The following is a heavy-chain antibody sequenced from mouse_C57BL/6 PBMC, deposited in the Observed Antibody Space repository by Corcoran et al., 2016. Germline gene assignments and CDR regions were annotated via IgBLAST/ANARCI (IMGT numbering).Heavy chain of an antibody. Sequence: QVQLQQSGAELVKPGASVKISCKASGYAFNSYWMNWVKQRPGKGLEWIGQIYPGDGDTNYNGKFKGKATLTADKSSSTAYMQLSSLTSEDSAVYFCAREGTGYAMDYWGQGTSVTVSS. CDR1: GYAFNSYW. CDR2: IYPGDGDT. CDR3: AREGTGYAMDY. V-gene: IGHV1-80*01. J-gene: IGHJ4*01. D-gene: IGHD3-3*01.